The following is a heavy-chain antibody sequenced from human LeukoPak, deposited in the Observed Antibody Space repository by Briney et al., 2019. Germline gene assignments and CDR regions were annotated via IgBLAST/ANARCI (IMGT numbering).Heavy chain of an antibody. Sequence: GSSVKVSCKSSGYTFTGYYMHWVRQPPGQGLEGMGWINTNCGGTNYAQKFQERVIITGDTSISTPYMEVSRLMSGDTPVYYCASSSTGFFDYWGQGTLVTVSS. D-gene: IGHD4-17*01. CDR1: GYTFTGYY. J-gene: IGHJ4*02. V-gene: IGHV1-2*02. CDR3: ASSSTGFFDY. CDR2: INTNCGGT.